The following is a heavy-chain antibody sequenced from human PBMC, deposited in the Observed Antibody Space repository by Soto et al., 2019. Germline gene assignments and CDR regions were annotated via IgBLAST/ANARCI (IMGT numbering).Heavy chain of an antibody. CDR2: INTISDT. CDR1: GFTFSSYS. J-gene: IGHJ6*02. Sequence: GGSLRLSCAASGFTFSSYSMNWIRQTPVRGLEWVAYINTISDTNYAASVRGRFTIYRDNARNSLYLQMNSLRVEDSAVYYCARGHYSMDVWGQGTTVTVSS. CDR3: ARGHYSMDV. V-gene: IGHV3-48*04.